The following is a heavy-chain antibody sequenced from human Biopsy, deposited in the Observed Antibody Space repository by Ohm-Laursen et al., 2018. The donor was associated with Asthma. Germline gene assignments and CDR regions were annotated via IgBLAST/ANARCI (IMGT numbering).Heavy chain of an antibody. J-gene: IGHJ3*02. D-gene: IGHD2-2*01. V-gene: IGHV4-59*07. CDR2: IYFSGKT. CDR1: GGSITSFY. CDR3: AESSGSSRSYPDAFDI. Sequence: SDTLSLTCTVSGGSITSFYWCWMRRPPGRGLVWIRYIYFSGKTNYNPSLKSRVTISIDTSKNHFTLKLTCVPAADTAVYYCAESSGSSRSYPDAFDIWGQGTMVTVS.